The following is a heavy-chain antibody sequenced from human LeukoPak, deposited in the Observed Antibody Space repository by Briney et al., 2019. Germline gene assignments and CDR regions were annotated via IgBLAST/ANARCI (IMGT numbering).Heavy chain of an antibody. J-gene: IGHJ4*02. D-gene: IGHD1-1*01. CDR2: IGPIGVYT. Sequence: GGSLRLSCAASGFTFSDYAMHWARQAPGKGLEFVSVIGPIGVYTYYANSVKGRFTISGDNSKSTVSLQMGSLRDEDMAVYYCARSPPGRTNWNYYDYWGRGTLVTVSS. CDR1: GFTFSDYA. CDR3: ARSPPGRTNWNYYDY. V-gene: IGHV3-64*01.